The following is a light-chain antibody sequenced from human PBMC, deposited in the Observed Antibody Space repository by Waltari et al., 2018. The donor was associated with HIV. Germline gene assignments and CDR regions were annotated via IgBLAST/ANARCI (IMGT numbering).Light chain of an antibody. J-gene: IGKJ4*01. CDR2: DAS. V-gene: IGKV3D-15*01. CDR3: QQYKNWPLT. Sequence: IVMTQSPGPLSVSPGEGASLSCRASQSVSTSLAWYQQKPGQTPTLIVYDASTRATGVPDRFSGGGSGTDFTLTISSLQSEDFAVYYCQQYKNWPLTFGGETKVETK. CDR1: QSVSTS.